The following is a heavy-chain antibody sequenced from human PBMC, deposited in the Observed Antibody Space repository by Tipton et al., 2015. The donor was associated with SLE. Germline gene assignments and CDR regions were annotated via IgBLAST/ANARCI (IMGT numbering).Heavy chain of an antibody. J-gene: IGHJ4*02. Sequence: LRLSCTVSGGSISSYYWSWIRQPPGKGLEWIGYIYYSGSTNYNPSLKSRVTISVDTSKNQFSLKLSSVTAADTAVYYCARVGSYFDYWAREPWSPSPQ. CDR1: GGSISSYY. CDR2: IYYSGST. CDR3: ARVGSYFDY. V-gene: IGHV4-59*01.